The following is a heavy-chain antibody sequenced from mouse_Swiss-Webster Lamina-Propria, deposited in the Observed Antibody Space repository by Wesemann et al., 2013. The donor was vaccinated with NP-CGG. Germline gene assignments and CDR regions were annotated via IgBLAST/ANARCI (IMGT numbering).Heavy chain of an antibody. J-gene: IGHJ3*01. CDR3: TRFGTAY. V-gene: IGHV1S81*02. CDR1: GYTFTSYY. D-gene: IGHD4-1*01. CDR2: INPSNGGT. Sequence: GAELVKPGASVKLSCKASGYTFTSYYMYWVKQRPGQGLEWIGEINPSNGGTNFNEKFKSKATLTVDESSSTAYMQLSSLTSEDSAVYYCTRFGTAYWGQGTLVTVSA.